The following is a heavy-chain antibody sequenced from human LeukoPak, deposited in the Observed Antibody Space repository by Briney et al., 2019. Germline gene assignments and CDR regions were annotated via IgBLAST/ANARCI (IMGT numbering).Heavy chain of an antibody. CDR1: GGSFSGYY. V-gene: IGHV4-34*01. D-gene: IGHD6-19*01. CDR3: ARETVAGTYYFDY. Sequence: SETLSLTCAVYGGSFSGYYWSWIRQPPGKGLEWIGEINHSGSTNYNPSLKSRVTISVDTSKNQFSLKLSSVTAADTAVYHCARETVAGTYYFDYWGQGTLVTVSS. CDR2: INHSGST. J-gene: IGHJ4*02.